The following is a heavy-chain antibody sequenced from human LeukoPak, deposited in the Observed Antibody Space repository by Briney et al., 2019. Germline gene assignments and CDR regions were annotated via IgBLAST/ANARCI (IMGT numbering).Heavy chain of an antibody. J-gene: IGHJ4*02. Sequence: GGSLRLSCAASGFTFSDYYMSWVRQAPGNGLQWVSYISSSGSTIYYADSVRGRFTISRDNAKNSLYLQMNSLRAEDTAVCYCARVAGYCSSTSCYFGDFDYWGQGTLVTVSS. CDR2: ISSSGSTI. D-gene: IGHD2-2*01. CDR1: GFTFSDYY. V-gene: IGHV3-11*04. CDR3: ARVAGYCSSTSCYFGDFDY.